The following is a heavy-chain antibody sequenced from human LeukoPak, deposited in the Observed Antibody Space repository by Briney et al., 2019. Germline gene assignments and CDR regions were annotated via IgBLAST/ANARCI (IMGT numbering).Heavy chain of an antibody. CDR2: IYYSGST. D-gene: IGHD2-2*02. Sequence: SETLSLTCTVSTGSITSYYWSWIRQPPGKGLEWVGYIYYSGSTNYNPSFRSRVTMSVDTSKNQFSLKLSSVTAADTAVYYCARAGYCSSTSCYTEYWGQGTLVTVSS. CDR1: TGSITSYY. CDR3: ARAGYCSSTSCYTEY. J-gene: IGHJ4*02. V-gene: IGHV4-59*12.